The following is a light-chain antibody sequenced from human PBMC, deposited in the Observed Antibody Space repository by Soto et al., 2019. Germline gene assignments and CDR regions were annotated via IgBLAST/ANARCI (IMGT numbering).Light chain of an antibody. CDR2: ENN. CDR1: SSNIGNNY. Sequence: QSVLTQPPSVSAAPGQKVTISCSGSSSNIGNNYVSWYQQLPGTAPKLLIYENNKRPSASPDRFSGSKSGTSATLGITGLQTGDEADYYCGTWDSSLSAGYVFGTGTKLTVL. V-gene: IGLV1-51*02. CDR3: GTWDSSLSAGYV. J-gene: IGLJ1*01.